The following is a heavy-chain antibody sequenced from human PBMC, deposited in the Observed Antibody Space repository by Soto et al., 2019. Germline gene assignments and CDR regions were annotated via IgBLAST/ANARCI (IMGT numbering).Heavy chain of an antibody. CDR2: ISYDGSNK. J-gene: IGHJ6*02. D-gene: IGHD6-13*01. Sequence: GGSLRLSCAASGFTFSSYGIHWVRQAPGKGLEWVAVISYDGSNKYYADSVKGRFTISRDNSKKTLYMQMNSLRAEDTAVYYCAKDRAIAAAGQSGMNVWGQGTTVTVSS. V-gene: IGHV3-30*18. CDR3: AKDRAIAAAGQSGMNV. CDR1: GFTFSSYG.